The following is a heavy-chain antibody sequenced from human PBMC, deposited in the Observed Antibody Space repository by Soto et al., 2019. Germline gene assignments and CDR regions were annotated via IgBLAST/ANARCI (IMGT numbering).Heavy chain of an antibody. CDR3: ASLVHYDSSGYFDY. J-gene: IGHJ4*02. V-gene: IGHV1-69*01. CDR1: GGTVSNYA. D-gene: IGHD3-22*01. Sequence: QVQLVQSGAEVQKPGSSVKVSCKTSGGTVSNYAISWVRRAPGQGLEWMGSIIPIFDSPNYAQKFHDRLTLTADESTSTAYMELSSLRSDYTAVYYCASLVHYDSSGYFDYWGQGTLVTVSP. CDR2: IIPIFDSP.